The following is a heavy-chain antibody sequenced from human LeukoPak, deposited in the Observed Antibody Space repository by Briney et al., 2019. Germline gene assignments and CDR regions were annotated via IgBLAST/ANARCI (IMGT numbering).Heavy chain of an antibody. J-gene: IGHJ4*02. D-gene: IGHD3-10*02. CDR1: GFTFSAYW. Sequence: GGSLRLSCAASGFTFSAYWMTWVRRAPGKGLEWVSSISSSSSFIYYADSMKGRFTISRDNAKNSLYLQMNSLRAEDTAVYYCARDGVWSGPFDYWGQGTLVTVSS. V-gene: IGHV3-21*01. CDR2: ISSSSSFI. CDR3: ARDGVWSGPFDY.